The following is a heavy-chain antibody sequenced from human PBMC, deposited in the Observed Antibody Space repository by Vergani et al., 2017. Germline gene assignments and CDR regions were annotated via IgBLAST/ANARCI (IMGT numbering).Heavy chain of an antibody. CDR2: INNSGST. J-gene: IGHJ6*03. CDR3: ARGVGGYYYGSGSYYNPRSYYYMDV. V-gene: IGHV4-34*01. D-gene: IGHD3-10*01. CDR1: GGSFSGYY. Sequence: QVQLQESGAGLLKPSETLSLTCAVYGGSFSGYYWSWIRQPPGKGLEWIGEINNSGSTNYNPSLKSRVTISVDTAKNQFSLKLSSVTAADTAVYYCARGVGGYYYGSGSYYNPRSYYYMDVWGKGTTVTVSS.